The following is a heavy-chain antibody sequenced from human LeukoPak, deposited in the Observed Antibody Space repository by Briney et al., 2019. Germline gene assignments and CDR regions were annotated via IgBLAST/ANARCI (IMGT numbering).Heavy chain of an antibody. CDR1: GGSISTYY. CDR2: IYYTGST. D-gene: IGHD3-10*01. V-gene: IGHV4-59*01. Sequence: SETLSLTCTLSGGSISTYYWSWVRQPPGKGLEWSGYIYYTGSTDYNPSLKSRVTMSVDTSKNQFSLKLSSVTAADTAVYSCARGSVRGEFDPWGQGTLVTVSS. J-gene: IGHJ5*02. CDR3: ARGSVRGEFDP.